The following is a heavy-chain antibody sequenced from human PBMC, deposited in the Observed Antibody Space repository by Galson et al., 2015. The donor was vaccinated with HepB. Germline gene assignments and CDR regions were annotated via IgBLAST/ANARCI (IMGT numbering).Heavy chain of an antibody. CDR2: ISSSGSTI. CDR3: ASRIDYYGSGSYDGMDV. V-gene: IGHV3-11*01. D-gene: IGHD3-10*01. CDR1: GFTFSDYY. J-gene: IGHJ6*02. Sequence: SLRLSCAASGFTFSDYYMSWIRQAPGKGLEWVSYISSSGSTIYYADSVKGRFTISRDNAKNSLYLQMNSLRAEDTAVYYCASRIDYYGSGSYDGMDVWGQGTTVTVSS.